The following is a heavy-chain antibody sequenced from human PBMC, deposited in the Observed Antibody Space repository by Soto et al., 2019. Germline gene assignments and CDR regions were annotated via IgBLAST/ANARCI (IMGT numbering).Heavy chain of an antibody. D-gene: IGHD3-22*01. J-gene: IGHJ3*02. CDR3: ARLHVYDDSSGYPLNDAFDI. CDR1: GGTFSSYA. CDR2: IIPIFGTA. V-gene: IGHV1-69*13. Sequence: ASVKVSCKASGGTFSSYAISWVRQAPGQGLEWMGGIIPIFGTANYAQKFQGRVTITADESTSTAYMELSSLRSEDTAVYYCARLHVYDDSSGYPLNDAFDIWGQGTMVTVSS.